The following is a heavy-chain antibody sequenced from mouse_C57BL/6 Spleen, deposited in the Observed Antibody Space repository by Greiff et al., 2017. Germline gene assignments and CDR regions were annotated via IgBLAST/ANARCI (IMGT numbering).Heavy chain of an antibody. V-gene: IGHV1-50*01. CDR1: GYTFTSYW. CDR3: AIYDGYD. D-gene: IGHD2-3*01. Sequence: VQLQQPGAELVKPGASVKLSCKASGYTFTSYWMQWVKQRPGQGLEWIGEIDPSDSYTNYNQKFKGKATLTVDTSSSTAYMQLSSLTSEDSAVYYCAIYDGYDWGQGTSVTVSS. J-gene: IGHJ4*01. CDR2: IDPSDSYT.